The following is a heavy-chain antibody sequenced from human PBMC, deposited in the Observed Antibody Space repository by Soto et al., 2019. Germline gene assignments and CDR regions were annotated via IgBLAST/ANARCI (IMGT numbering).Heavy chain of an antibody. CDR2: ISSSSSTI. D-gene: IGHD3-3*01. J-gene: IGHJ6*02. CDR1: GFTFSSYS. Sequence: PGGSLRLCCAASGFTFSSYSMNWVRQAPGKGLEWVSYISSSSSTIYYADSVKGRFTISRDNAKNSLYLQMNSLRDEDTAVYYCARAPAYYDFWSGYYTPPNYYYGMDVWGQGTTVTVSS. CDR3: ARAPAYYDFWSGYYTPPNYYYGMDV. V-gene: IGHV3-48*02.